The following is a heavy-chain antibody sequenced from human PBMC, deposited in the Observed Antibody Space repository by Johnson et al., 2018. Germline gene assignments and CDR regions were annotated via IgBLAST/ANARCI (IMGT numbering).Heavy chain of an antibody. CDR1: GFTFSSYA. V-gene: IGHV3-30*04. Sequence: QVQLQESGGGVVQPGRSLRLSCAASGFTFSSYAMHWVRQAPGKGLESVAVISNDGRNKHYADSVKGRFTISRDNSKNTLYLQMNSLTGEDTAVYYCARAARALTPIYYYMDVWGKGTTVTVSS. J-gene: IGHJ6*03. CDR3: ARAARALTPIYYYMDV. CDR2: ISNDGRNK.